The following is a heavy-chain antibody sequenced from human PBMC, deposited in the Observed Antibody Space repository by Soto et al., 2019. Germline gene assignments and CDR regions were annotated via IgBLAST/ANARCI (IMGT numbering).Heavy chain of an antibody. J-gene: IGHJ3*02. V-gene: IGHV1-69*01. CDR3: ARDDSSGYYSTSDAFDI. D-gene: IGHD3-22*01. CDR2: IIPIFGTA. Sequence: QVQLVQSGAEVKKPGSSVKVSCKASGGTFSSYAISWVRQAPGQGLEWMGGIIPIFGTANYAQKFQGRVTITADEYTSTAYMELSSLRSEDTAVYYCARDDSSGYYSTSDAFDIWGQGTMVTVSS. CDR1: GGTFSSYA.